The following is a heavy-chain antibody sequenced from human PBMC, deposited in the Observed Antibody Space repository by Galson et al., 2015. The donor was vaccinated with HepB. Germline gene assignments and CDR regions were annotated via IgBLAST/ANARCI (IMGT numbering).Heavy chain of an antibody. CDR2: INWNGGST. V-gene: IGHV3-20*01. Sequence: SLRLSCAASGFTFDDYGMSWVRQAPGKGLEWVSGINWNGGSTGYADSVKGRFTISRDNAKNSLYLQMNSLRAEDTALYHCARDRIAVAGTGDDAFDIWGQGTMVTVSS. CDR1: GFTFDDYG. J-gene: IGHJ3*02. D-gene: IGHD6-19*01. CDR3: ARDRIAVAGTGDDAFDI.